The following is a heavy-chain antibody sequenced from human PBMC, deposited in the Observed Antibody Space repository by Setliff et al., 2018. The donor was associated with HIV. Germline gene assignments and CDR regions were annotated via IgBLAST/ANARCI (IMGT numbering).Heavy chain of an antibody. CDR3: ATADYIYGRNVFDY. D-gene: IGHD5-18*01. J-gene: IGHJ4*02. CDR1: GVSISSGSYY. CDR2: IYTSGST. V-gene: IGHV4-61*02. Sequence: SETLSLTCTVSGVSISSGSYYWSWIRQSAGKGLEWIGRIYTSGSTNDNPSLKSRITISVDTSNNQFSLKLTSVTAADTAVYYCATADYIYGRNVFDYWGQGSLVTVSS.